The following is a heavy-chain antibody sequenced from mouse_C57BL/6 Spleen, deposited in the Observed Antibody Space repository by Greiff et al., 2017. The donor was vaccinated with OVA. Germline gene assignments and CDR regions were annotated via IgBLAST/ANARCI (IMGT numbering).Heavy chain of an antibody. V-gene: IGHV2-6*03. CDR2: IWSDGST. CDR3: ASHYDYDVGWFAY. CDR1: GFSLTSYG. J-gene: IGHJ3*01. D-gene: IGHD2-4*01. Sequence: VQLKESGPGLVAPSQSLSITCTVSGFSLTSYGVHWVRQPPGKGLEWLVVIWSDGSTTYNSALKSRLSISKDNSKSQVFLKMNSLQTDDTAMYYCASHYDYDVGWFAYWGQGTLVTVSA.